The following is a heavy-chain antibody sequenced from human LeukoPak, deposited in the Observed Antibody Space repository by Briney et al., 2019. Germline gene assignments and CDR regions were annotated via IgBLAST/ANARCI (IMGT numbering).Heavy chain of an antibody. D-gene: IGHD5-24*01. CDR1: GDSIYSYY. CDR2: VYYDGST. J-gene: IGHJ3*02. Sequence: SDTDSLTCTVSGDSIYSYYWSWLRQPPGKGLEWIAYVYYDGSTNYNPSLKSRVKLAVDTSKNQVSLNLSSVTAADTAVYYCAKITFDALDIWGQGTMVSVSS. V-gene: IGHV4-59*07. CDR3: AKITFDALDI.